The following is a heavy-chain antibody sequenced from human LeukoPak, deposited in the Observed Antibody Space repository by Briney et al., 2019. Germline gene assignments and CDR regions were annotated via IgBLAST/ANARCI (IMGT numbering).Heavy chain of an antibody. CDR1: GCSISSSSYY. V-gene: IGHV4-39*01. CDR3: ARLDTWAVAGIYYYGMDV. J-gene: IGHJ6*01. Sequence: SETLSLTCTVSGCSISSSSYYWVWIRQPPGKGLEWLGSIYYSGSTYYNPSLKSRVTIHVDTYKHQFSLKLRSVTAADTAVYYCARLDTWAVAGIYYYGMDVWGQGTTVTVSS. D-gene: IGHD6-19*01. CDR2: IYYSGST.